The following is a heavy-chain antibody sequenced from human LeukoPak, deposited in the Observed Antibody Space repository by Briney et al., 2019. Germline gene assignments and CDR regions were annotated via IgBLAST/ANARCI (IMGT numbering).Heavy chain of an antibody. CDR1: GGFISSYY. D-gene: IGHD3-22*01. J-gene: IGHJ3*02. CDR3: ARVGYYDSSGYYFEAFDI. Sequence: SETLSLTCTVSGGFISSYYWSWIRQPPGKGLEWIGYIYYSGSTNYNPSLKSRVTISVDTSKNQFSLKLSSVTAADTAVYYCARVGYYDSSGYYFEAFDIWGQGTMVTVSS. CDR2: IYYSGST. V-gene: IGHV4-59*01.